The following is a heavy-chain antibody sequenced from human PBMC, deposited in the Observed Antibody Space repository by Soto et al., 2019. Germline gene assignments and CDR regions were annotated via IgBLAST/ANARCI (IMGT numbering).Heavy chain of an antibody. D-gene: IGHD6-6*01. CDR2: IKEDGSEK. V-gene: IGHV3-7*03. J-gene: IGHJ4*02. Sequence: PGGSLRLSCAASGFTFSEYWMSWVRQAPGKGLEWVANIKEDGSEKLYVDSVKGRFTISRDNAKNSLSLQMNSLRAEDTAVYYCARYSGSIAARPWGQGTLVTVSS. CDR1: GFTFSEYW. CDR3: ARYSGSIAARP.